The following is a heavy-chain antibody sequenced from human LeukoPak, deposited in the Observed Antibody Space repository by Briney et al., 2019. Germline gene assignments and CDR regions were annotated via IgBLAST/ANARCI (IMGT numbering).Heavy chain of an antibody. CDR2: INPNSGDT. J-gene: IGHJ4*02. CDR1: GYTFTGYH. Sequence: GASVKVSCKASGYTFTGYHMHWVRQAPGQGLEWMGRINPNSGDTNYAQKFQGRVTMTRDTSISTAYMELSRLRSDDTAVYYCARAHGITFGGVIVIPWGYWGQGTLVTVSS. CDR3: ARAHGITFGGVIVIPWGY. D-gene: IGHD3-16*02. V-gene: IGHV1-2*06.